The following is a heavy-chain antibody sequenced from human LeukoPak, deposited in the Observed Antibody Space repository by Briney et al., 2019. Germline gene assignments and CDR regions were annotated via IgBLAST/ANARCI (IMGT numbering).Heavy chain of an antibody. J-gene: IGHJ5*02. CDR2: IYSGGST. D-gene: IGHD4-17*01. Sequence: PGGSLRLSCAASGFTVSSNYMSWVRQAPGKGLEWVSVIYSGGSTYYADSVKGRFTISRDNSKNTLYLQMNSLRAEDTAVYYCARELHGDYGLVDPWGQGTLVTVSS. CDR1: GFTVSSNY. CDR3: ARELHGDYGLVDP. V-gene: IGHV3-66*01.